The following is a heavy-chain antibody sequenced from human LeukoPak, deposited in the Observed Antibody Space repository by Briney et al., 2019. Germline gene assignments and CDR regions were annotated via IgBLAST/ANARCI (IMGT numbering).Heavy chain of an antibody. CDR3: ARGITAGFDY. Sequence: GASVKVSCKASGYTFTGYYMHWVRQAPGQGLEWMGWINPNSGGTNYAQKFQGRVSMTWDTSISTAYMELTNLKSEDTAVYYCARGITAGFDYLGQGTLVTVSS. D-gene: IGHD6-13*01. CDR1: GYTFTGYY. CDR2: INPNSGGT. V-gene: IGHV1-2*02. J-gene: IGHJ4*02.